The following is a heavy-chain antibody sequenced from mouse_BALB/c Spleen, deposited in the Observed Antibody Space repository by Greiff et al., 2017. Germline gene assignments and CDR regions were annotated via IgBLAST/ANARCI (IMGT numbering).Heavy chain of an antibody. D-gene: IGHD1-2*01. Sequence: EVQLQESGAELVKPGASVKLSCTASGFNIKDTYMHWVKQRPEQGLEWIGRIDPANGNTKYDPKFQGKATITADTSSNTAYLQLSSLTSEDTAVYYCARTLITTATYEFAYWGQGTLVTVSA. CDR2: IDPANGNT. J-gene: IGHJ3*01. CDR3: ARTLITTATYEFAY. CDR1: GFNIKDTY. V-gene: IGHV14-3*02.